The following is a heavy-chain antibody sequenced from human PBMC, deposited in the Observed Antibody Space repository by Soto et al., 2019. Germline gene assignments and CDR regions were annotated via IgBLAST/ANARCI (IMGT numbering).Heavy chain of an antibody. D-gene: IGHD3-16*01. V-gene: IGHV4-4*02. J-gene: IGHJ6*02. Sequence: QVQLQESGPGLVKPSETLSLTCAVSGGPITTTTWWAWVRLPPGKGLEWIGELHHDGTTNYNPSLESRINMSLDKSNNPFSLKLTSVTAADTAIYYCATQTISYTWGVWGRGTTVTVSS. CDR1: GGPITTTTW. CDR3: ATQTISYTWGV. CDR2: LHHDGTT.